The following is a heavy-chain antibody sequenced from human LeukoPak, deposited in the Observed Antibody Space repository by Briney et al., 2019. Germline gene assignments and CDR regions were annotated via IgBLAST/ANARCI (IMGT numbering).Heavy chain of an antibody. J-gene: IGHJ4*02. CDR1: GFTFSSYA. D-gene: IGHD6-19*01. CDR2: ISYDGSNK. V-gene: IGHV3-30*04. Sequence: PGGSLRLSCAASGFTFSSYAMHWVRQAPGKGLEWVALISYDGSNKYYADSVKARFIISRDNSKNTVYLQMNSLRAEDTAVYYCARDKSVYSSGWSLYFDYWGQGTLVTVSS. CDR3: ARDKSVYSSGWSLYFDY.